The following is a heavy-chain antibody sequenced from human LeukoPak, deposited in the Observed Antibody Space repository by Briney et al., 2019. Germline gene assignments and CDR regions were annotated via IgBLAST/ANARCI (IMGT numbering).Heavy chain of an antibody. J-gene: IGHJ4*02. Sequence: PSETLSLTCAVSGGSISSGGYSWSWIRQPPGKGLEWVGYIYHSGSTYYNPSLKSLVTISVDRSKNQFSLKLSSVTAADTAVYYCARGTVTTGIFDYWGQGTLVTVSS. CDR1: GGSISSGGYS. D-gene: IGHD4-17*01. CDR3: ARGTVTTGIFDY. V-gene: IGHV4-30-2*01. CDR2: IYHSGST.